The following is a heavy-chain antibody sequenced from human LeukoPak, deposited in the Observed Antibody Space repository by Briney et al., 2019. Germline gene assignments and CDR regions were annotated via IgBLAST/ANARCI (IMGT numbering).Heavy chain of an antibody. Sequence: PGGSLRLSCAASGFTFSSYSMNWVRQAPGKGLEWVSSISSSSSYIYYADSVKGRFTISRDNAKNSLYLQMNSLRAEGTAVYYCARDRGAYSYGPNDAFDIWGQGTMVTVSS. J-gene: IGHJ3*02. D-gene: IGHD5-18*01. CDR1: GFTFSSYS. CDR3: ARDRGAYSYGPNDAFDI. V-gene: IGHV3-21*01. CDR2: ISSSSSYI.